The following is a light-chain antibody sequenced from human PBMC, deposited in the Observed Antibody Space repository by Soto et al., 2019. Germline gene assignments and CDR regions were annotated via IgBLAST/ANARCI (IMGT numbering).Light chain of an antibody. CDR2: DAS. J-gene: IGKJ4*01. CDR3: QQYVSLPLT. V-gene: IGKV1-33*01. CDR1: QDSSND. Sequence: DIQMTQSPSSLSASVGDSVTITCQASQDSSNDLNWYQQKPGKAPKLLIYDASNLETGVPSRFSGGGAGKDFTFTINSLQPEDIATYYCQQYVSLPLTFGGGTTVEIK.